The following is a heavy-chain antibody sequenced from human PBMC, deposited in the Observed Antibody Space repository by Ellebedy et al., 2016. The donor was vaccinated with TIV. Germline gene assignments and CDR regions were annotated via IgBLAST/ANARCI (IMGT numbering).Heavy chain of an antibody. D-gene: IGHD3-10*01. V-gene: IGHV3-48*04. CDR2: ISSSGSTI. CDR3: ARSITLVRGVSGLGWFDP. Sequence: GESLKISCAASGFTFTNFGMNWVRQAPGKGLEWISYISSSGSTIYYADSVKGRFTISRDNANNSLYLQMNSLRAEDTAVYYCARSITLVRGVSGLGWFDPGAREPRSPSPQ. CDR1: GFTFTNFG. J-gene: IGHJ5*02.